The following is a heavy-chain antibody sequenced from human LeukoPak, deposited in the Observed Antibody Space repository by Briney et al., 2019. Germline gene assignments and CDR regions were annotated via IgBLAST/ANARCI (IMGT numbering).Heavy chain of an antibody. CDR1: GGTFSSYA. CDR2: IIPIFGTA. D-gene: IGHD6-19*01. Sequence: ASVKVSCKASGGTFSSYAISWVRQAPGQGLEWMGGIIPIFGTANYAQKFQGRVTITADESTSTAYMELSSLRSEDTAVYYCARDRGSGRNYYFDYWGQGTLVTVSS. V-gene: IGHV1-69*13. CDR3: ARDRGSGRNYYFDY. J-gene: IGHJ4*02.